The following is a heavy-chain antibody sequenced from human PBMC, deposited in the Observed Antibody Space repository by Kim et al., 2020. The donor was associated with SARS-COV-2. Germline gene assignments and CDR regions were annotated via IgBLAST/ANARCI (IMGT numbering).Heavy chain of an antibody. J-gene: IGHJ6*02. V-gene: IGHV1-69*04. CDR3: ASASNWGSHNYYYGMDV. CDR2: IIPILGIA. CDR1: GGTFSSYA. Sequence: SVKVSCKASGGTFSSYAISWVRQAPGQGLEWMGRIIPILGIANYAQKFQGRVTITADKSTSTAYMELSSLRSEDTAVYYCASASNWGSHNYYYGMDVWGQGTTVTVSS. D-gene: IGHD7-27*01.